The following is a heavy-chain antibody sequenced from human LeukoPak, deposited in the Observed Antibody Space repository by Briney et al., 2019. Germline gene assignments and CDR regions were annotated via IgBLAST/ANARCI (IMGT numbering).Heavy chain of an antibody. CDR3: ARLFGDYETPAFDI. CDR2: IYYSGST. Sequence: PSETLSLTCTVSGVSISSSRRYWGWIRQPPGKGLEWIGSIYYSGSTYYNPSLKSRVTISVDTSKNQFSLKLSSVTAADTALYYCARLFGDYETPAFDIWGQGTMVTVSS. V-gene: IGHV4-39*01. J-gene: IGHJ3*02. D-gene: IGHD4-17*01. CDR1: GVSISSSRRY.